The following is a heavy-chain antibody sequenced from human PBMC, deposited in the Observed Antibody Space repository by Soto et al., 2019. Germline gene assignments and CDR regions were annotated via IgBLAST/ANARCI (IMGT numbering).Heavy chain of an antibody. CDR1: GFTFSGLY. V-gene: IGHV3-11*01. CDR3: ARDRGAVTGDYFDY. Sequence: QVQLTESGGGLAKPGGSLRLSCAASGFTFSGLYMRWIRQAPGTGLEWVSCIDSRGVKKYYAESVRGRFTISRDNAKNSLYLQMNSLRAEDTAVYYCARDRGAVTGDYFDYWGQGTLFTVSS. CDR2: IDSRGVKK. J-gene: IGHJ4*02. D-gene: IGHD6-19*01.